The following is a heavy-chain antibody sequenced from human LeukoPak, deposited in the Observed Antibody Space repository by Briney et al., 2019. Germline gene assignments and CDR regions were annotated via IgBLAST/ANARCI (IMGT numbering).Heavy chain of an antibody. Sequence: ASVKVSCKASGYTFTSYGISWVRQAPGQGLEWMGWISAYNGNTNYAQKLQGRVTMTTDTSTSTAYMELRSLRSDDTAVYYCARDWNDDYSNYAEATLDYWGQGTLVTVSS. J-gene: IGHJ4*02. CDR1: GYTFTSYG. CDR2: ISAYNGNT. CDR3: ARDWNDDYSNYAEATLDY. V-gene: IGHV1-18*01. D-gene: IGHD4-11*01.